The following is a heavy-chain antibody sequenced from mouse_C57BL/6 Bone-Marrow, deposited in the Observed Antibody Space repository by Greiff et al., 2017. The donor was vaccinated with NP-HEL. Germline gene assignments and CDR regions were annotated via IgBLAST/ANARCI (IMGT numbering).Heavy chain of an antibody. D-gene: IGHD2-5*01. J-gene: IGHJ3*01. CDR3: ARDSNGVWFAY. V-gene: IGHV5-4*01. CDR2: ISDGGSYT. CDR1: GFTFSSYA. Sequence: EVKLVESGGGLVKPGGSLKLSCAASGFTFSSYAMSWVRQTPEKRLEWVATISDGGSYTYYPDNVKGRCTISRDNAKNNLYLQMSHLKSEDTAMYYCARDSNGVWFAYWGQGTLVTVSA.